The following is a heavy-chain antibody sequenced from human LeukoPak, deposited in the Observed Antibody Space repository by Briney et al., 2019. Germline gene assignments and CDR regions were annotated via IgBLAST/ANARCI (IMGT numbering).Heavy chain of an antibody. CDR3: ARGSSSTSCYDY. V-gene: IGHV3-23*01. CDR2: ISGSGGST. J-gene: IGHJ4*02. D-gene: IGHD2-2*01. Sequence: PGGSLRLSCAASGFTFSSYGMSWVRQAPGKGLEWVSAISGSGGSTYYADSVKGRFTISRDNSKNTLYLQMNSLRAEDTAVYYCARGSSSTSCYDYWGQGTLVTVSS. CDR1: GFTFSSYG.